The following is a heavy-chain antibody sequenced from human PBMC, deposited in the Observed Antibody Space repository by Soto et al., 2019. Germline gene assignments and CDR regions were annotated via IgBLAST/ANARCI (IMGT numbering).Heavy chain of an antibody. Sequence: QVPLVQSGAEVKKPGASVKVSCKASGYTFTSYAMHWVRQAPGQRLEWMGWINAGNGNTKYSQKFQGRVTITRDTSASTAYMELSSLRSEDTAVYYCARGPHCSGGSCYDYYYYYMDVWGKGTTVTVSS. CDR3: ARGPHCSGGSCYDYYYYYMDV. CDR1: GYTFTSYA. V-gene: IGHV1-3*01. CDR2: INAGNGNT. D-gene: IGHD2-15*01. J-gene: IGHJ6*03.